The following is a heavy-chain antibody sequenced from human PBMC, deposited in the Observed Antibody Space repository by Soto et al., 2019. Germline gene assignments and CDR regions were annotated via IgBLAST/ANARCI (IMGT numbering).Heavy chain of an antibody. Sequence: QVQLVQSGAEVKKPGASVKVSCKASGYTFTSYGISWVRQAPGQGLEWMGWISAYNGNTNYAQKLQGRVTMTTDTSTSTGYMELRSLRSNDTAVYYCAREVLGGDGYSSPFDYWGQGTLVTVSS. CDR3: AREVLGGDGYSSPFDY. V-gene: IGHV1-18*01. CDR2: ISAYNGNT. J-gene: IGHJ4*02. CDR1: GYTFTSYG. D-gene: IGHD2-15*01.